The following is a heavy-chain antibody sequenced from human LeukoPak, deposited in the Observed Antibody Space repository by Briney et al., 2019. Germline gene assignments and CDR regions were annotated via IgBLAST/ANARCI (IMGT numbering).Heavy chain of an antibody. CDR1: GFTFTGAW. CDR3: TTENPYCYDSSCFLQTFPNDY. J-gene: IGHJ4*02. D-gene: IGHD3-22*01. V-gene: IGHV3-15*01. Sequence: GGSLRLSCVASGFTFTGAWMSWVRQAPGKGLEWVGHINTKSDGGTTDHAAPVKGRFTISRDDSQNTLYLQMNSLKTEDTAVYFCTTENPYCYDSSCFLQTFPNDYWGQGTLVTVSS. CDR2: INTKSDGGTT.